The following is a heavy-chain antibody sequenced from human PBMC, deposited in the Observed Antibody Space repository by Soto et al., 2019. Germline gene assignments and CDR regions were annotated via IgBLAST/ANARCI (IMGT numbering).Heavy chain of an antibody. CDR3: CWCGSINYYFNQ. Sequence: EVQLVESGGNLVKPGGSLRLSCTVSGLKFSDAWMSWVHQVPGKGLEWVGRMKSKGSGGTTDYAAPVKGRFTISRDDSKNTVYLQMNSLRTEDTAMYYCCWCGSINYYFNQWGQGTLVTVSS. CDR2: MKSKGSGGTT. D-gene: IGHD2-8*02. V-gene: IGHV3-15*01. CDR1: GLKFSDAW. J-gene: IGHJ4*02.